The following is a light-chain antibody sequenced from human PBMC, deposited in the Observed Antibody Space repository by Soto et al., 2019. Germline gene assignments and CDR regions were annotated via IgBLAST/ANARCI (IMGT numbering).Light chain of an antibody. Sequence: EIVLTQSPVTLSLSPGERATLSCRASQSVTSFLAWYQQKPGQAPRLLIYDVSHRATGIPARFSGSGSRTDFSLTISSLEPEDFAVYYCQQRSNWPLTFGGGTKVEIK. CDR2: DVS. J-gene: IGKJ4*01. CDR3: QQRSNWPLT. CDR1: QSVTSF. V-gene: IGKV3-11*01.